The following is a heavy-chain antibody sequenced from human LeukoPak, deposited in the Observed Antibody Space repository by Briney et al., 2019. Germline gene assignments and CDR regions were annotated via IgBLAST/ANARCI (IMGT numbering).Heavy chain of an antibody. J-gene: IGHJ4*02. CDR3: ASGRLNYGSGLDY. CDR2: IIPTFGTA. V-gene: IGHV1-69*01. Sequence: ASVKVSCKASGGTFSSYAISWVRQAPGQGLEWMGGIIPTFGTANYAQKFQGRVTITADESTSTAYMELSSLRSGDTAVYYCASGRLNYGSGLDYWGQGTLVTVSS. D-gene: IGHD3-10*01. CDR1: GGTFSSYA.